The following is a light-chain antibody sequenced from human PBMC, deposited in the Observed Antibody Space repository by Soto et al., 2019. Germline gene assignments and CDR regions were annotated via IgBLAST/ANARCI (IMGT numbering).Light chain of an antibody. V-gene: IGKV3-11*01. Sequence: EIVLTQSPATLSLSPGERATLSCRASQSVSSYLAWYQQKPGQAPRLLIYDASNRATGIPARFSGSGSGTDFTLTISSLEPDDVAVYYCQQRSNWPLLTFGGGTKVEIK. CDR1: QSVSSY. J-gene: IGKJ4*01. CDR2: DAS. CDR3: QQRSNWPLLT.